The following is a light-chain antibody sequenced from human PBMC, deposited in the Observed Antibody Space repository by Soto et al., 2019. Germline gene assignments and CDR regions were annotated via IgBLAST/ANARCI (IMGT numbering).Light chain of an antibody. J-gene: IGKJ4*01. CDR1: QSVLYSSNNKNY. CDR3: QQYYSTPGT. CDR2: WAS. V-gene: IGKV4-1*01. Sequence: DIAMTQSPDSLAVSLGERATLNCKSSQSVLYSSNNKNYLAWYQQKPGQPPKLLIYWASTRESGVPDRFSGSGYGTDFTLTISSLQAEDVTVYYCQQYYSTPGTFGGRTKVEIK.